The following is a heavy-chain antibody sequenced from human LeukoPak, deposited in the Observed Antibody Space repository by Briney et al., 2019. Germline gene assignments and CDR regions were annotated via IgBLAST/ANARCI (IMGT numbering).Heavy chain of an antibody. V-gene: IGHV3-23*01. CDR2: ISGSGGST. Sequence: HSGGSLRLSCAASGFTFSSYAMSWVRQAPGKGLEWVSAISGSGGSTYYADSVKGRFTISRDNSKNTLYLQMNSLRAEDTAVYYCAKVDDFWSGWYYFDYWGQGTLVTVSS. J-gene: IGHJ4*02. CDR1: GFTFSSYA. D-gene: IGHD3-3*01. CDR3: AKVDDFWSGWYYFDY.